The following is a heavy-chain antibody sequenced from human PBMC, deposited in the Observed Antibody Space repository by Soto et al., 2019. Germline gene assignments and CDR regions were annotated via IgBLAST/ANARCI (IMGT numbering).Heavy chain of an antibody. CDR3: AKCIKDYSRYVFDI. J-gene: IGHJ3*02. D-gene: IGHD4-4*01. Sequence: GGSLRLSCAASGFTFSDYAVSWVRQAPGKGLEWVSTISGSGASTYYADSVKGRFTISRDNSKNTLYLQVNSLRAEDTALYYYAKCIKDYSRYVFDIFGKGTMVTVSS. CDR2: ISGSGAST. V-gene: IGHV3-23*01. CDR1: GFTFSDYA.